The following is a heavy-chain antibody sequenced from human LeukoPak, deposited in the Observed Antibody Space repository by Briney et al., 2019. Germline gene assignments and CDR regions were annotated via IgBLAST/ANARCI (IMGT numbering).Heavy chain of an antibody. CDR2: INHGGTT. J-gene: IGHJ4*02. D-gene: IGHD1-26*01. Sequence: KPSETLSLTCAVPDESFNDYYWSWIRQLPGKGLEWIGEINHGGTTNYNPSLKSRVTISVDTSKNHVSLNLTSVTAADTAVYYCARVGRELLKGEIDYWGQGTLVTVSS. CDR3: ARVGRELLKGEIDY. CDR1: DESFNDYY. V-gene: IGHV4-34*01.